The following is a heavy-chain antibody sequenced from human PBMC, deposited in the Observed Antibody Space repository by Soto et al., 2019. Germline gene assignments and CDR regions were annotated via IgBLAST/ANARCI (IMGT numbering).Heavy chain of an antibody. J-gene: IGHJ3*02. CDR3: ACRRYYYDSSGPDDI. CDR2: IYSGGST. Sequence: PGGSLRLSCAAPGFTVSSNYMSWVRQAPGKGLEWVSVIYSGGSTYYADSVKGRFTISRDNSKNTLYLQMNSLRAEDTAVYYCACRRYYYDSSGPDDIWGQGTMVTVSS. V-gene: IGHV3-53*01. D-gene: IGHD3-22*01. CDR1: GFTVSSNY.